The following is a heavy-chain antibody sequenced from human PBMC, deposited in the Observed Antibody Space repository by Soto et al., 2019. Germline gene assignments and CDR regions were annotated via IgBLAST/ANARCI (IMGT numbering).Heavy chain of an antibody. D-gene: IGHD3-10*01. Sequence: QVLLQQWGAGLLKPSETLSLTCAVYGGSFSGHYWNWIRQPPGRGLEWIGEINHSGSTKYNPSLRSRVIISIDTSKTQFSLRLSSVTAADTAVYSCARDGGGLGYWGQGTLVTVSS. CDR2: INHSGST. CDR1: GGSFSGHY. CDR3: ARDGGGLGY. V-gene: IGHV4-34*01. J-gene: IGHJ4*02.